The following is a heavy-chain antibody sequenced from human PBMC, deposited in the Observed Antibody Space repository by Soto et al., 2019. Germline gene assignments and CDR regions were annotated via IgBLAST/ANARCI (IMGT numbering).Heavy chain of an antibody. CDR2: VYYNGIT. CDR3: ARANWYSEY. Sequence: SETLSLTRTGSGGSISSYYWSWIRQPPGKGLEWLGYVYYNGITNYNPSLKSRVTMSVDTSKNQVSLNLTSLTAADTATYYCARANWYSEYWGQGIPVTVSS. D-gene: IGHD7-27*01. J-gene: IGHJ4*02. CDR1: GGSISSYY. V-gene: IGHV4-59*13.